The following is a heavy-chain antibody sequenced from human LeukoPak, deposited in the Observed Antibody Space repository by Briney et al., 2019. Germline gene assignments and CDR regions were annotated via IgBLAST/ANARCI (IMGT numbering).Heavy chain of an antibody. J-gene: IGHJ4*02. CDR3: ARHRYHDY. D-gene: IGHD1-14*01. CDR2: IFPGDSDP. Sequence: LEWMGGIFPGDSDPRYSPSFQGQVTISADKSISTAYLQWSSLKASDTAMYYCARHRYHDYWGQGTLVTVSS. V-gene: IGHV5-51*01.